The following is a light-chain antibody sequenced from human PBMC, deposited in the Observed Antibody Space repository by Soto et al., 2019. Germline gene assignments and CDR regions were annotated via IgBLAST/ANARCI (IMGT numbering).Light chain of an antibody. Sequence: DIQLTQSRSFLSASVGDRVTITCRDSQGISTYLAWYQQKPGKAPKLLIYDASTLQSGVPSRFSGSGSGTEFTLTISSLQPEDLATYYCQQLNGYVALTFGGGTKVDIK. CDR3: QQLNGYVALT. CDR1: QGISTY. CDR2: DAS. V-gene: IGKV1-9*01. J-gene: IGKJ4*01.